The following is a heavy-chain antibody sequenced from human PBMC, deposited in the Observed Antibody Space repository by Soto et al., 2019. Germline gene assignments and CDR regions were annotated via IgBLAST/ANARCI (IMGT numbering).Heavy chain of an antibody. Sequence: SETLSLTCVVSGGSNSSTNWWTWVRQPPGKRLEWIGEIYHNGSPTYSPSLRGRATISVDKSNNQFSLNLRSVTVADTAVYYCASRRFSSGWYDYHFDSWGQGIQVTVSS. V-gene: IGHV4-4*02. CDR2: IYHNGSP. CDR1: GGSNSSTNW. CDR3: ASRRFSSGWYDYHFDS. D-gene: IGHD6-19*01. J-gene: IGHJ4*02.